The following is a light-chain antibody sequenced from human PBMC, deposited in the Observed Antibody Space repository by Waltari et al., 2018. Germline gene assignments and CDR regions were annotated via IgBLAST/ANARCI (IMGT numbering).Light chain of an antibody. CDR3: MQALQSPLT. V-gene: IGKV2-28*01. CDR1: QSLLHSNGYNY. J-gene: IGKJ4*01. CDR2: LNS. Sequence: DIVMTQSPLSLPVTPGEPASISCRSSQSLLHSNGYNYLDWYLQKPGQSPQLLIYLNSKRASGFPDRFSGSGSGTDVTLKISRVEAEDVGVYYCMQALQSPLTFGGGTKVEIK.